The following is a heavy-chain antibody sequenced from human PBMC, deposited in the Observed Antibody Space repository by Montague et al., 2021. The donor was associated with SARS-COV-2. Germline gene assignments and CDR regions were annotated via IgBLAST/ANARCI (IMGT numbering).Heavy chain of an antibody. V-gene: IGHV4-34*01. J-gene: IGHJ4*02. CDR2: INHGGIT. Sequence: SETLSLTCAVYGGSFTDYYWSWIRQPPGKGLEWIGEINHGGITNYSPSLKGRVTISADTSKNQFSLKLKSVTAADTANYYCARGHQGVAMIVVVMIGAEYYFDYWGQGSLVTVSS. CDR1: GGSFTDYY. D-gene: IGHD3-22*01. CDR3: ARGHQGVAMIVVVMIGAEYYFDY.